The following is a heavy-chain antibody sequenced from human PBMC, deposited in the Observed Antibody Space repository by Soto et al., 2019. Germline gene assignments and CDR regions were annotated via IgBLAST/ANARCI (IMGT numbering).Heavy chain of an antibody. J-gene: IGHJ6*02. D-gene: IGHD3-3*01. CDR2: ISSSSSYI. CDR3: ARESFNGDDFWSGYRYAKGVGYYGMDV. V-gene: IGHV3-21*01. Sequence: EVQLVESGGGLVKPGGSLRLSCAASGFTFSSYSMNWVRQAPGKGLEWVSSISSSSSYIYYADSVQGRFTISRDNDTTSLYLQMISQRAEETAVYYCARESFNGDDFWSGYRYAKGVGYYGMDVWGQGNTVTVSS. CDR1: GFTFSSYS.